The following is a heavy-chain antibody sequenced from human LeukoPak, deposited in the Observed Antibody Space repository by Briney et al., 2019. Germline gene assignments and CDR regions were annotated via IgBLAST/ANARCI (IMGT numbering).Heavy chain of an antibody. V-gene: IGHV3-30-3*01. CDR1: GFTFSSYA. J-gene: IGHJ4*02. CDR3: AREGAGTTLGGYYFDF. CDR2: ISYDGTNK. D-gene: IGHD2/OR15-2a*01. Sequence: GGSLRLSCAASGFTFSSYAMHWVRQAPGKGLEWVAVISYDGTNKYYTDSVKGRFTISRDNSKNTLYLQMHSLRAEDTAVYYCAREGAGTTLGGYYFDFWGQGTLVTVSS.